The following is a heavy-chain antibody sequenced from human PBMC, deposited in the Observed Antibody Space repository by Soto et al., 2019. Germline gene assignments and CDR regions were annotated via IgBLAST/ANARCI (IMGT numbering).Heavy chain of an antibody. Sequence: ASVKVSCKASGYTFTSYGISWVRQAPVQGLEWMGWISGYNGNTNYAQKLQGRVTMTTDTSTSTAYMELRSLRSDDTAVYYCAGPLKRTYYYDSSGYYSHYGMDVWGQGTTVTVSS. V-gene: IGHV1-18*01. CDR3: AGPLKRTYYYDSSGYYSHYGMDV. J-gene: IGHJ6*02. CDR1: GYTFTSYG. CDR2: ISGYNGNT. D-gene: IGHD3-22*01.